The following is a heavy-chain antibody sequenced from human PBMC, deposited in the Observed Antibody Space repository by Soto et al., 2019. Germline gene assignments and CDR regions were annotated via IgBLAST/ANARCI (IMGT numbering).Heavy chain of an antibody. J-gene: IGHJ4*02. D-gene: IGHD3-9*01. CDR2: ISWNSDSI. CDR1: GFTFDDYA. CDR3: ASGRCYDILAGYYPYFDY. V-gene: IGHV3-9*01. Sequence: GGSLRLSCAASGFTFDDYAMHWVRQAPGKGLEWVSGISWNSDSIGYADSVKGRFTISRDNAKKSLYLQMNSLRAEDTALYYCASGRCYDILAGYYPYFDYWGQGTLVIVSS.